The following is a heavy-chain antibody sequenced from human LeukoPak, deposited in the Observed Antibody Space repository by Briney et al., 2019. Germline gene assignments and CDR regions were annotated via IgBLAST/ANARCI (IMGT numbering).Heavy chain of an antibody. CDR1: GYSISSGYY. Sequence: SETLSLTCAVSGYSISSGYYWGWIRQPPGKGLEWIGSIYHSGSTYYNPSLKSRVTISVDTSKNQFSLRLSSVTAADAAAYDYARVVSSSCYYSDYWGQGTLVTVSS. CDR3: ARVVSSSCYYSDY. CDR2: IYHSGST. V-gene: IGHV4-38-2*01. J-gene: IGHJ4*02. D-gene: IGHD6-13*01.